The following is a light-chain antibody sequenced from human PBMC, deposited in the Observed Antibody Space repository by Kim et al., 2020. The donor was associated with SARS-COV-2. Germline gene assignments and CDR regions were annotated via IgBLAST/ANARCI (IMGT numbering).Light chain of an antibody. CDR2: SND. CDR3: AVWADNLNGWV. V-gene: IGLV1-44*01. Sequence: VTLSCSGSSSNIGSNPVNWSKLPPGTAPKLLIYSNDQRPSGVPDRFSGSKSGTSASLAISGLQSEDEADYYCAVWADNLNGWVFGGGTQLTVL. CDR1: SSNIGSNP. J-gene: IGLJ3*02.